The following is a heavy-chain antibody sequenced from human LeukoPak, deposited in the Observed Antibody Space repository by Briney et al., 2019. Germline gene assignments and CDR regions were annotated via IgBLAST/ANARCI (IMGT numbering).Heavy chain of an antibody. CDR3: ARGSSGYDLSIGQDHYYYYMDV. V-gene: IGHV1-18*01. D-gene: IGHD5-12*01. Sequence: ASVKVSCKASGYTFTSYGISWVRQAPGQGLEWMGWISAYNGNTNYAQKLQGRVTMTTDTSTSTAYMELRSLRSDDTAVYYCARGSSGYDLSIGQDHYYYYMDVWGKGTTVTVSS. CDR2: ISAYNGNT. J-gene: IGHJ6*03. CDR1: GYTFTSYG.